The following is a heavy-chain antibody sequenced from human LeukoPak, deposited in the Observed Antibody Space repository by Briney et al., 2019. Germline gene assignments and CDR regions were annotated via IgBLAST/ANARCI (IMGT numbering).Heavy chain of an antibody. V-gene: IGHV1-69*06. Sequence: ASVKVSCKASGGTFSSYAISWVRQAPGQGLEWMGGIIPIFGTANYAQKFQGRVTITADKSTSTAYMELSSLRSEDTAVYYCARNKDYDSRGIWFDPWGQGTLVTVSS. CDR2: IIPIFGTA. CDR1: GGTFSSYA. CDR3: ARNKDYDSRGIWFDP. J-gene: IGHJ5*02. D-gene: IGHD3-22*01.